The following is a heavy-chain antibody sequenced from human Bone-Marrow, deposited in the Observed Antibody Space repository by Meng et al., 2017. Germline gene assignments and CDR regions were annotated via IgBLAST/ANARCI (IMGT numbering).Heavy chain of an antibody. J-gene: IGHJ4*02. CDR3: ARVSVGH. CDR2: INHSGST. V-gene: IGHV4-34*01. CDR1: GGSISSYY. Sequence: GSLRLSCTVSGGSISSYYWSWIRQPPGKGLEWIGEINHSGSTNYNPSLKSRVTISVDTSKNQFSLKLSSVTAADTAVHYCARVSVGHWGQGTLVTVSS.